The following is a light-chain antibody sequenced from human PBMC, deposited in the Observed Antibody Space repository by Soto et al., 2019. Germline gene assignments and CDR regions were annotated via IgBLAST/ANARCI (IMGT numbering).Light chain of an antibody. V-gene: IGKV4-1*01. Sequence: DIVMTQSPDSLAVSLGERATINCKSSQSVLHSSNNKNYLVWYQQKPGQSPKLLIYWASTRESGVPDRFSGSGSGTDFTLTISSLEPEDFAVYYCQHRSNWPPYTFGQGTKLEIK. J-gene: IGKJ2*01. CDR1: QSVLHSSNNKNY. CDR3: QHRSNWPPYT. CDR2: WAS.